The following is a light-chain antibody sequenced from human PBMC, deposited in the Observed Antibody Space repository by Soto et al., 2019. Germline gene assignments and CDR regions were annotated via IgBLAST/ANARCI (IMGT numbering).Light chain of an antibody. Sequence: DIQMTQSPPSLSASVGDRVTITCRASQTISSWLAWYQQKPGKAPKFLIYDASNLESGVPSRFSGSGSGTEFTLTISSLQPDDFATYYCQQYSSYWTFGQGTKVDI. J-gene: IGKJ1*01. CDR1: QTISSW. CDR2: DAS. CDR3: QQYSSYWT. V-gene: IGKV1-5*01.